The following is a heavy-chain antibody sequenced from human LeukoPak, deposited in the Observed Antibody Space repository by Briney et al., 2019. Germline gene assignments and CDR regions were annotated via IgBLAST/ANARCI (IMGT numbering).Heavy chain of an antibody. D-gene: IGHD3-3*01. CDR2: IYYRGSI. Sequence: PSETLSLTCTVSGGSISSYYWSWIRQPPGKGLEWIGYIYYRGSINYNPSLKSRVTISVDTSKNQFSLKLSSVTAADTAVYYCERGGYDFWSGYGKFDYWGQGTLVTVSS. V-gene: IGHV4-59*01. CDR1: GGSISSYY. J-gene: IGHJ4*02. CDR3: ERGGYDFWSGYGKFDY.